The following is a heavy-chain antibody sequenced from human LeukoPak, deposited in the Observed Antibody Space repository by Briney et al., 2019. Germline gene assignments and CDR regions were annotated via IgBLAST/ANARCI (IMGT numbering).Heavy chain of an antibody. CDR2: INAYTGNT. J-gene: IGHJ4*02. Sequence: ASVKVSCKASGYRLSYYGISWVRQAPGQGLEWMGWINAYTGNTNYAQKLQGRVTMTTDTSTSTAYVELRSLRSDDTAVYYCARAHPEYYDSSGYNPLDFWGQGTLVTVSS. CDR3: ARAHPEYYDSSGYNPLDF. D-gene: IGHD3-22*01. CDR1: GYRLSYYG. V-gene: IGHV1-18*01.